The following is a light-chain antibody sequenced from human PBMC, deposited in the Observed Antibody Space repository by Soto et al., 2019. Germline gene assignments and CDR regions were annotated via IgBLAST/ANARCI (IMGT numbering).Light chain of an antibody. Sequence: IVMTQSPATLSLSPGERATLSCRASQSVSVNLAWYQQKPGQSPRLLIYRASTRATGIPARFSGSGSGTEFTLTISSLQSEDFAVYFCKQYNNWPPYTFGQGTKVEIK. V-gene: IGKV3-15*01. CDR2: RAS. J-gene: IGKJ2*01. CDR1: QSVSVN. CDR3: KQYNNWPPYT.